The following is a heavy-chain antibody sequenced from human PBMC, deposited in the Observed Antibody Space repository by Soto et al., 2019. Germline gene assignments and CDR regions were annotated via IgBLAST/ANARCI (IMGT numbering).Heavy chain of an antibody. CDR2: TYYRSKWYN. CDR3: AYTLSSTSQHYYYYYMDV. CDR1: GDSVSSNSAA. J-gene: IGHJ6*03. D-gene: IGHD2-2*01. Sequence: SPTLSLTCAISGDSVSSNSAAWNWIRQSPSRGLEWLGRTYYRSKWYNDYAVSVKSRITINPDTSKNQFSLQLNSVTPEDTAVYYCAYTLSSTSQHYYYYYMDVWGKGTTVTVSS. V-gene: IGHV6-1*01.